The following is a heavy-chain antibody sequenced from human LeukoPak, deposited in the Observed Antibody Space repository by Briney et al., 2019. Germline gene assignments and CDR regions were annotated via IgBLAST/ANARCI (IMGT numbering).Heavy chain of an antibody. CDR1: GYTFTGYY. Sequence: ASVKVSCKASGYTFTGYYIHWVRRAPGQGLEWMGWINPHSDDRNYAQRFQGRVTMTRDTSISTVYMELSGLTSDDTAVYYCVRDGPCSSTSCQNFDSWGQGALVTVSS. CDR2: INPHSDDR. CDR3: VRDGPCSSTSCQNFDS. V-gene: IGHV1-2*02. D-gene: IGHD2-2*01. J-gene: IGHJ4*02.